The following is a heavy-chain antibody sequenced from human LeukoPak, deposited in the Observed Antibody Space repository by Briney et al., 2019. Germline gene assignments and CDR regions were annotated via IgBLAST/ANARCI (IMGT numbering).Heavy chain of an antibody. Sequence: KPSETLSLTCTVSGGSISSYYWSWIRQPPGKGLEWIGYIHYSGSTNYNPSLKSRVTISVDTSKNQFPLKLSSVTAADTAVYYCARLYSGYDPDYWGQGTLVTVSS. CDR3: ARLYSGYDPDY. CDR1: GGSISSYY. D-gene: IGHD5-12*01. J-gene: IGHJ4*02. V-gene: IGHV4-59*01. CDR2: IHYSGST.